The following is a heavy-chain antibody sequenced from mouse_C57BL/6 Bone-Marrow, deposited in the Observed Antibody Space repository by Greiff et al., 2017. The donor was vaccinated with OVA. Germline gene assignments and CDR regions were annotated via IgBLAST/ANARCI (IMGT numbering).Heavy chain of an antibody. V-gene: IGHV1-76*01. CDR2: IYPGSGNT. Sequence: QVQLKESGAELVRPGASVKLSCKASGYTFTDYYINWVKQRPGQGLEWIARIYPGSGNTYYNEKFKGKATLTAEKSSSTAYMQLSSLTSEESAVYFCARDWYYFDYWGQGTTLTVSS. J-gene: IGHJ2*01. CDR1: GYTFTDYY. CDR3: ARDWYYFDY. D-gene: IGHD4-1*01.